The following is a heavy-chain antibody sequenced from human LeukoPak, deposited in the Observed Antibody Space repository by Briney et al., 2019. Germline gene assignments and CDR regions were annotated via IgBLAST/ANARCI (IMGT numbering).Heavy chain of an antibody. CDR2: INHSGST. CDR3: ARGRIYCSGGSCSNGNFDY. CDR1: GGSFSGYY. Sequence: SETLSLTCAVYGGSFSGYYWSWIRQPPGKGLEWIGEINHSGSTNYNPSLKSRVTISVDTSKNQFSLKLSSVTAADTAVYYCARGRIYCSGGSCSNGNFDYWGQGTLVTVSS. J-gene: IGHJ4*02. D-gene: IGHD2-15*01. V-gene: IGHV4-34*01.